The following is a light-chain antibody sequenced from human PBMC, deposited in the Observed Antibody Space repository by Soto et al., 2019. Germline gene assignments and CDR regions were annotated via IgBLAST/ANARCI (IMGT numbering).Light chain of an antibody. CDR2: GSD. V-gene: IGLV1-40*01. CDR3: QSYDNSLRAYV. J-gene: IGLJ1*01. CDR1: GSNIGAGYG. Sequence: QSVLTQPPSVPGAPGQSVTISCTGRGSNIGAGYGVQWYQQLPGTAPRPLIYGSDDRPSGVPDRFSGSKSGTSASLAISGLQSEDEADYYCQSYDNSLRAYVFGPGTKVTVL.